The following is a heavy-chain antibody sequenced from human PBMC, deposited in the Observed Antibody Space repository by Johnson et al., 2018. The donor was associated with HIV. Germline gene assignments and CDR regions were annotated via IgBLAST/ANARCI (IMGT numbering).Heavy chain of an antibody. Sequence: QVQLVESGGGVMQPGKSLRLSCEASGFTFRSYAMHWVRQAPGKGLDWVPLIYSGGSTYYADSVKGRFTISRDSSKNTLYLQMNSLRAEDTAVYYCARAHYDSSGYLLKGCAFDIWGQGTMVTVSS. D-gene: IGHD3-22*01. V-gene: IGHV3-NL1*01. CDR1: GFTFRSYA. CDR2: IYSGGST. CDR3: ARAHYDSSGYLLKGCAFDI. J-gene: IGHJ3*02.